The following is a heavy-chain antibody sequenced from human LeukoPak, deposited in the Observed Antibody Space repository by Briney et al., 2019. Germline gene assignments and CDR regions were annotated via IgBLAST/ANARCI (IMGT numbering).Heavy chain of an antibody. V-gene: IGHV4-39*02. J-gene: IGHJ5*02. Sequence: PSETLSLTCTVSGGSISSNIYSWGWIRQPPGTGLEWIGSIYYSGNTYYNPSLKSRVTISVDTPKNQFSLQLNSVTPEDTAVNYCARDRRYSSSWYYSNWFDPWGQGTLVTVSS. CDR1: GGSISSNIYS. CDR3: ARDRRYSSSWYYSNWFDP. D-gene: IGHD6-13*01. CDR2: IYYSGNT.